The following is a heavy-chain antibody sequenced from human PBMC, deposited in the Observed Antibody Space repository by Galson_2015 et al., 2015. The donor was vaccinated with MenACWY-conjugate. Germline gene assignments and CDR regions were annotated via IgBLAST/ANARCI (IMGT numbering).Heavy chain of an antibody. CDR2: IRGQVGSYAT. Sequence: SLRLSCAASGFTFSGSAIHWVRQASGRGLEWVGRIRGQVGSYATVYAASMKGRFIISRDDSKGTAYLQMNSLETEDTAVYYCSRLGEDTSYFSNYDMDVWGQGTTVTVSS. V-gene: IGHV3-73*01. D-gene: IGHD3-10*01. CDR1: GFTFSGSA. CDR3: SRLGEDTSYFSNYDMDV. J-gene: IGHJ6*02.